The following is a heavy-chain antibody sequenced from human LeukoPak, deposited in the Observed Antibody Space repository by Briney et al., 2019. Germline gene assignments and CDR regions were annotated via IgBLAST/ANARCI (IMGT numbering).Heavy chain of an antibody. CDR2: ISPDGNSA. CDR1: GFTFNRYW. V-gene: IGHV3-74*03. Sequence: GGSLRLSCAASGFTFNRYWMHWVRQAPGKGLVWVSRISPDGNSATYADSVKGRFTISRDNAKNTLYLQMNSLRTEDSAVYYCVSLDGVYYYHMDVWGQGTTVIVSS. CDR3: VSLDGVYYYHMDV. D-gene: IGHD3/OR15-3a*01. J-gene: IGHJ6*02.